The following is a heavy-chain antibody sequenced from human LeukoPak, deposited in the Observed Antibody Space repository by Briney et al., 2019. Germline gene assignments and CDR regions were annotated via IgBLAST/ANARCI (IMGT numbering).Heavy chain of an antibody. V-gene: IGHV4-59*08. D-gene: IGHD4-17*01. CDR1: GGSISSYY. CDR3: ARFKSDYGDPYYFDY. CDR2: IYYSGST. Sequence: ASETLSLTCTVSGGSISSYYWSWIRQPPGKGLEWIGYIYYSGSTNYNPSLKSRVTISVDTSKNQFSLKLSSVTAADTAAYYCARFKSDYGDPYYFDYWGQGTLVTVSS. J-gene: IGHJ4*02.